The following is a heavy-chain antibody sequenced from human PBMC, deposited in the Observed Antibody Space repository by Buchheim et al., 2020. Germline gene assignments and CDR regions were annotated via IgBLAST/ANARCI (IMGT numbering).Heavy chain of an antibody. Sequence: QLQLQESGPGLVKPSETLSLTCTVSGGSISSSSYYWGWIRQPPGQGLEWIGSIYYSGSTYYNPSLKSRVTLSVDPSKTPFSLKLSSVTAADTAVYYCARLGSSWYTDYWGQGTL. D-gene: IGHD6-13*01. V-gene: IGHV4-39*01. CDR2: IYYSGST. CDR1: GGSISSSSYY. CDR3: ARLGSSWYTDY. J-gene: IGHJ4*02.